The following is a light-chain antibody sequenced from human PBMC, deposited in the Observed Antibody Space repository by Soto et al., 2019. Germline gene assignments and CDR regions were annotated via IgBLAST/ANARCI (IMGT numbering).Light chain of an antibody. CDR1: QSVSSSY. CDR2: YIS. Sequence: EIVLTRSPGTLSLSPGERATLSCRASQSVSSSYLAWYQQKPGQAPRLLIYYISTRATGIPARFSGSGSGTEFTLTINSLQSEDSAVYYCQQHNQWPITFGQGTRLEI. J-gene: IGKJ5*01. V-gene: IGKV3D-20*02. CDR3: QQHNQWPIT.